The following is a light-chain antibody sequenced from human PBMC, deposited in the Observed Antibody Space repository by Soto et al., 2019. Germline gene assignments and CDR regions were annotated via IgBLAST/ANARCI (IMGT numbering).Light chain of an antibody. CDR2: GSS. V-gene: IGKV3-20*01. J-gene: IGKJ2*01. CDR3: QQYGSPPPYT. CDR1: QSVSNNY. Sequence: EVVLTQSPGTLSLSPGERATLSCRASQSVSNNYLAWYQQKPGQGPRLLIFGSSDRATGIPDRFSGSGSGTDFTLTIRRLEPEDLAVYYCQQYGSPPPYTFGQGTKLEIK.